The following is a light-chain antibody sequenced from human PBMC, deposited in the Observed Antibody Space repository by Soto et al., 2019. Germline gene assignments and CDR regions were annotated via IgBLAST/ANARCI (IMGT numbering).Light chain of an antibody. V-gene: IGKV1-5*01. J-gene: IGKJ2*01. CDR3: QQHISYPYT. Sequence: DIQMTQFPSTLSASVGDRVTITCRASQTTNTWLAWYQQKPGTAPKLLIYDASSLEGGVPSRSSASGSGTEFTLTISSLQPDDLATYYSQQHISYPYTFGQGTKVEIK. CDR2: DAS. CDR1: QTTNTW.